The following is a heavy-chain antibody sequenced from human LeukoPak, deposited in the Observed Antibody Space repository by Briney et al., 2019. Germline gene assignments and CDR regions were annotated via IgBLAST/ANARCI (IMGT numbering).Heavy chain of an antibody. J-gene: IGHJ5*02. CDR1: GYSFTDYY. Sequence: ASVKVSCKTSGYSFTDYYMYWVRQAPGQGLEWMGWINPNSGGTSSAQKFQGRVTMTRDASITTVYMEVSWLTSDDTAIYYCARADRLDGGPYLIGPWGQGTLVTVSS. D-gene: IGHD2-21*01. CDR3: ARADRLDGGPYLIGP. V-gene: IGHV1-2*02. CDR2: INPNSGGT.